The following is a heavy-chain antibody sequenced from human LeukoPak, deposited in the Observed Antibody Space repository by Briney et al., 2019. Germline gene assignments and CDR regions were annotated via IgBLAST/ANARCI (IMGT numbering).Heavy chain of an antibody. J-gene: IGHJ6*04. Sequence: SSESLSLTCAVYGGSFSGYYSSSIRQPPGKWLEFIVAINHSGSTNYNPSLKSRVNISVDTSKNQFSLKLSSVTAADTAVYYCARGRWLRLAYYYGMDVWGKGTTVTVSS. CDR2: INHSGST. V-gene: IGHV4-34*01. CDR1: GGSFSGYY. D-gene: IGHD5-12*01. CDR3: ARGRWLRLAYYYGMDV.